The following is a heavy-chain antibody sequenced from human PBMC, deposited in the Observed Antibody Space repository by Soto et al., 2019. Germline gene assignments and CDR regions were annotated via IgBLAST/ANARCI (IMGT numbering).Heavy chain of an antibody. CDR1: GFTFSNYA. CDR2: VASDGDFK. J-gene: IGHJ4*03. CDR3: MRSGGSSWAASRYFEH. V-gene: IGHV3-30*09. Sequence: QVQLVESGGGVVQPGRSLRLSCAASGFTFSNYAMHWVRQAPGKGLEWVTVVASDGDFKSYADSVKGRFAVSRDNSQNTLYLQMNSLTPEDTALYYCMRSGGSSWAASRYFEHWGQGALVTVSS. D-gene: IGHD3-16*01.